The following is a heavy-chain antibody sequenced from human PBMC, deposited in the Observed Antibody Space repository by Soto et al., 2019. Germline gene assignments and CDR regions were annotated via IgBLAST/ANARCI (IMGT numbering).Heavy chain of an antibody. Sequence: QVQLQESGPGLVKPSETLSLTCTVSGGSIISYYWSWIRQPPGKGLEWIGYIYYSGSTNYNPSLKSRVTISVDTSKNQFSLKLNSMTAADTAVYYCARHNYGSGSTYFDYWGQGTLVTVSS. CDR3: ARHNYGSGSTYFDY. D-gene: IGHD3-10*01. CDR2: IYYSGST. CDR1: GGSIISYY. V-gene: IGHV4-59*08. J-gene: IGHJ4*02.